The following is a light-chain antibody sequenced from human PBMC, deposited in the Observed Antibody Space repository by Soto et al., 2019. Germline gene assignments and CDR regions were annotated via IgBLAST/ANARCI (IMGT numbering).Light chain of an antibody. V-gene: IGKV1-13*02. Sequence: AIQLTQSPSSLSASVGDRVTITCRASQGISSALAWYQQTPGKPPKLLIYDASSLAIGVPSSFSGSGSVTDFTLTISSLQPEDFATYYCQQFNTYPFTCGPGTKVDIK. CDR3: QQFNTYPFT. J-gene: IGKJ3*01. CDR2: DAS. CDR1: QGISSA.